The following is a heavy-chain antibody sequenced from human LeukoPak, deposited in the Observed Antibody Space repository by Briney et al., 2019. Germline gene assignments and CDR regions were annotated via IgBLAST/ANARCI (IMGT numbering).Heavy chain of an antibody. CDR3: AKDREYYDSSGYHDY. CDR1: GVSVSTNY. CDR2: VYAGGGT. Sequence: GGSLRLSCVVSGVSVSTNYMSWVRQAPGKGLEWVSVVYAGGGTYYADFVKGRFIISRDDSENTLYLQMNSLRAEDTAVYYCAKDREYYDSSGYHDYWGQGTLVTVSS. J-gene: IGHJ4*02. V-gene: IGHV3-53*01. D-gene: IGHD3-22*01.